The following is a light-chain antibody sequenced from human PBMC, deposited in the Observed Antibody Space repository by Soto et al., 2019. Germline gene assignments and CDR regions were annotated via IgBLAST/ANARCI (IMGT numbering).Light chain of an antibody. CDR2: DVS. V-gene: IGLV2-11*01. Sequence: QSALTQPRSVSGSPGQSVTISCTGTSSDVGGYNYVSWYQQHPGKAPKLMIYDVSKRPSGVPDRFSGSKSGNTASLTISGVHAADEADYYCGSYAGRYVFGTGTKVTVL. CDR1: SSDVGGYNY. CDR3: GSYAGRYV. J-gene: IGLJ1*01.